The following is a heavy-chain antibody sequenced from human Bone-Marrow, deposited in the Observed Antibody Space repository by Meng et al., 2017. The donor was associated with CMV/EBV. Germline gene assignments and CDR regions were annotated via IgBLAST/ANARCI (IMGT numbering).Heavy chain of an antibody. J-gene: IGHJ3*02. CDR3: ARDGIPSRDDAFDI. Sequence: GGSLRLSCAASGFTFSSYWMSWVRQAPGKGLEWVANIKQDGSEKYYVDSVKGRFTITRDNAKNSLNLQMNSLRAEDTAVYYCARDGIPSRDDAFDIWGQGTMVTVSS. D-gene: IGHD1-14*01. V-gene: IGHV3-7*01. CDR1: GFTFSSYW. CDR2: IKQDGSEK.